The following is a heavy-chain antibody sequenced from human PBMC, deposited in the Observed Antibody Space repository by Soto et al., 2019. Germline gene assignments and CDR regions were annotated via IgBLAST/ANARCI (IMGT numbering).Heavy chain of an antibody. Sequence: HVQLQESGPGLVKPSQTLSLTCTVSGVSISSGGYYWSWIRQHPGKGLEWIGYIYYSGSTYYNPSLKSRVTTSVDTSKNQFSLKLSSVTAADTAVYYCARNRAYYYDSSGYPDYWGHGTLVTVSS. CDR2: IYYSGST. J-gene: IGHJ4*01. D-gene: IGHD3-22*01. CDR3: ARNRAYYYDSSGYPDY. CDR1: GVSISSGGYY. V-gene: IGHV4-31*03.